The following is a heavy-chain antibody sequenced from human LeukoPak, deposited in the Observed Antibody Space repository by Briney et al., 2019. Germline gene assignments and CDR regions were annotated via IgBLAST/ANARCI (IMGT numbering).Heavy chain of an antibody. CDR2: IYPGDSDT. CDR1: GYSFTSYW. Sequence: GESLKISCKGSGYSFTSYWIGWVRQMPGKGLEWMGIIYPGDSDTRYSPSFQGQVTISADKPLSTAYLQWSSLKASDTAMYYCARRDRYYDSSGYLGYWGQGTLVTVSS. J-gene: IGHJ4*02. V-gene: IGHV5-51*01. D-gene: IGHD3-22*01. CDR3: ARRDRYYDSSGYLGY.